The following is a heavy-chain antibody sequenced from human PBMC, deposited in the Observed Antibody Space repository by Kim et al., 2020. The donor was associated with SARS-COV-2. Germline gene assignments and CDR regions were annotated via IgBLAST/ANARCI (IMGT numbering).Heavy chain of an antibody. V-gene: IGHV3-21*01. CDR2: ISSSSSYI. J-gene: IGHJ3*02. CDR3: ARDARKRLRDAFDI. CDR1: GFTFSSYS. Sequence: GGSLRLSCAASGFTFSSYSMNWVRQAPGKGLEWVSSISSSSSYIYYADSVKGRFTISRDNAKNSLYLQMNSLRAEYTAVYYCARDARKRLRDAFDIWGQGTMVTVSS. D-gene: IGHD4-17*01.